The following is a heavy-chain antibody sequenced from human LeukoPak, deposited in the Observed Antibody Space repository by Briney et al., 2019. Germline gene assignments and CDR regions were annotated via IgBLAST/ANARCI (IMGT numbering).Heavy chain of an antibody. CDR2: IYYSGST. CDR1: GGSISSYY. CDR3: ARVDIVVVPAAREYYYGMDV. V-gene: IGHV4-59*12. Sequence: SETLSLTCTVSGGSISSYYWSWIRQPPGKGLEWIGYIYYSGSTNYNPSLKSRVTISVDKSKNQFSLKLSSVTAADTAVYYCARVDIVVVPAAREYYYGMDVWGQGTTVTVSS. J-gene: IGHJ6*02. D-gene: IGHD2-2*01.